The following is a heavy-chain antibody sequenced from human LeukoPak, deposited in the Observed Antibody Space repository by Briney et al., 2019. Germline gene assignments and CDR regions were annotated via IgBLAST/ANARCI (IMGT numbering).Heavy chain of an antibody. CDR3: ARGRSSSWHPGDY. Sequence: SETLSLTCTVSGGSISSYYWSWIRQPPGKGLEWIGYIYYSGSTNYNPSLKSRVTISVDTSKNQFSLKLSSVTAADTAVYYCARGRSSSWHPGDYWGQGTLVTVSS. D-gene: IGHD6-13*01. CDR2: IYYSGST. J-gene: IGHJ4*02. CDR1: GGSISSYY. V-gene: IGHV4-59*01.